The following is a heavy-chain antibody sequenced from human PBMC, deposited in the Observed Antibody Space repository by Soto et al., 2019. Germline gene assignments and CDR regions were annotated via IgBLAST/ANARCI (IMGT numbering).Heavy chain of an antibody. D-gene: IGHD3-10*01. CDR1: GDTFTTYD. CDR2: INPNSGNI. CDR3: ARGRASGSYYLLDY. V-gene: IGHV1-8*01. J-gene: IGHJ4*02. Sequence: ASVKVSCKASGDTFTTYDINWVRQATGHGLEWMGWINPNSGNIGYAQRFQGRVTMTRDTAIRTGYMEVSSLRSDDTAVYYCARGRASGSYYLLDYWGQGTLVTVSS.